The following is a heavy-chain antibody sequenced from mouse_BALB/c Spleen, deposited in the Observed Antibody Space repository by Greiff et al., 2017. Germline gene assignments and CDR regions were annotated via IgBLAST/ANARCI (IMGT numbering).Heavy chain of an antibody. Sequence: DVKLVESGGDLVKPGGSLKLSCAASGFTFSSYGMSWVRQTPDKRLEWVATISSGGSYTYYPDSVKGRFTISRDNAKNTLYLQMSSLKSEDTAMYYCARQSYGNYGGYYFDYWGQGTTLTVSS. CDR3: ARQSYGNYGGYYFDY. CDR2: ISSGGSYT. D-gene: IGHD2-1*01. V-gene: IGHV5-6*02. CDR1: GFTFSSYG. J-gene: IGHJ2*01.